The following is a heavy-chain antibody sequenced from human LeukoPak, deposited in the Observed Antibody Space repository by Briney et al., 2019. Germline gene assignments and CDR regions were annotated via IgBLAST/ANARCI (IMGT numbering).Heavy chain of an antibody. D-gene: IGHD6-13*01. CDR1: GFTFSSYS. CDR3: ARTTIAAAAFGADY. CDR2: ISSSSSYI. J-gene: IGHJ4*02. V-gene: IGHV3-21*01. Sequence: GGSLRLSCAASGFTFSSYSMNWVRQAPGKGLEWVSSISSSSSYIYYADSVKGRFTISRDNAKNSLYLQMNSLRAEDTAVYYCARTTIAAAAFGADYWGQGTLVTVSS.